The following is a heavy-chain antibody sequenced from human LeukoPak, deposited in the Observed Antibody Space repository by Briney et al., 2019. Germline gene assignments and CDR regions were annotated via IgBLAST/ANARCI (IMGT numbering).Heavy chain of an antibody. V-gene: IGHV3-30*03. CDR2: ISYDGNIK. CDR1: GFSFTRYN. J-gene: IGHJ4*02. Sequence: PGTSLRLSCAASGFSFTRYNFHWVRQAPGKGLQWLGFISYDGNIKYEDSVEGRFTISRDNSKNTLFLQMNSLRAEDTAIYYCGRDFVNGAKARFDCWGQGTLVTVSS. CDR3: GRDFVNGAKARFDC. D-gene: IGHD4/OR15-4a*01.